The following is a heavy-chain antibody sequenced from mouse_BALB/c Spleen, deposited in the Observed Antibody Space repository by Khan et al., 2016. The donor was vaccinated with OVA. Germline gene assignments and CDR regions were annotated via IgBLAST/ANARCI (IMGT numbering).Heavy chain of an antibody. D-gene: IGHD2-14*01. Sequence: QVRLQQSGAELARPGASVKMSCKASGYTFTSYTMHWVKQRPGQGLEWIGYINPSSDYTNYNQKFKDKATLTADKSSSTAYMQLSSLTSEDSAVYYCAREGAYYRSDGWFAYWGQGTLVTVSA. CDR2: INPSSDYT. J-gene: IGHJ3*01. V-gene: IGHV1-4*01. CDR3: AREGAYYRSDGWFAY. CDR1: GYTFTSYT.